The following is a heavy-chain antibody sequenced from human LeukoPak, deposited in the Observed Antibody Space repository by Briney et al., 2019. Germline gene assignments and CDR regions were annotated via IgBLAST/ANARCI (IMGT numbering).Heavy chain of an antibody. J-gene: IGHJ4*02. Sequence: GGSLRLSCAASGFTVSSNYMSWVRQAPGKGLEWVSVIYSGGSTYYADSVKGRFTISRDNSKNTLYLQMNSLRAEDTAVYYCAGGYYGSGSYYNVSDYWGQGTLVTVSS. CDR2: IYSGGST. CDR1: GFTVSSNY. CDR3: AGGYYGSGSYYNVSDY. D-gene: IGHD3-10*01. V-gene: IGHV3-53*01.